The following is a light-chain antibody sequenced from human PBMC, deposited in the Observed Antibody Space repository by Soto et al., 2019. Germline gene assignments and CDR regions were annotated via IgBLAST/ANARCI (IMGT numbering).Light chain of an antibody. J-gene: IGKJ1*01. V-gene: IGKV1-27*01. CDR1: QDISSY. CDR2: AAS. Sequence: DIQMTQSPSSLSASVGDRVTITCRASQDISSYLAWYQQKPGKVPKLLIYAASTLQSGVPSRFSGSGSGTDFTLTISSLQPADVATYYCQKYNSAPRTFGQGTKVEIK. CDR3: QKYNSAPRT.